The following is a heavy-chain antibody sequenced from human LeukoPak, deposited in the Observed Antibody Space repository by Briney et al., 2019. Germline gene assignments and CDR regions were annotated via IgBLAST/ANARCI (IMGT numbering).Heavy chain of an antibody. CDR1: GFSISSYG. CDR2: IRYDGSKQ. Sequence: GGSLRLSCAASGFSISSYGMHWVRQAPGRGLEWVAFIRYDGSKQYYSQSVKGRFTISRDNSKNTVYLQMNSLRSEDTAVYYCARDLSRGYSYGPEYFDYWGQGTLVTVSS. J-gene: IGHJ4*02. V-gene: IGHV3-30*02. D-gene: IGHD5-18*01. CDR3: ARDLSRGYSYGPEYFDY.